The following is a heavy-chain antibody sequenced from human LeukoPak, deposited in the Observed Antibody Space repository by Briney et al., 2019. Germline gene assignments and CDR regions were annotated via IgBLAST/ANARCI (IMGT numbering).Heavy chain of an antibody. CDR3: ARGCLSYDFWSGYYPDY. Sequence: ASVKVSCKASGYTFTGYYMHWVRQAPGQGLEWMGWINPNSGGTNYAQKFQGRVPMTRDTSISTAYMELSRLRSDDTAVYYCARGCLSYDFWSGYYPDYWGQGTLVTVSS. J-gene: IGHJ4*02. CDR1: GYTFTGYY. D-gene: IGHD3-3*01. CDR2: INPNSGGT. V-gene: IGHV1-2*02.